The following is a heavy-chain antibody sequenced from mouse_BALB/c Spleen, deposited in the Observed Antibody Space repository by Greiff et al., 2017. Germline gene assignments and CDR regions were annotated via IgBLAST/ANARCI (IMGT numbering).Heavy chain of an antibody. J-gene: IGHJ4*01. CDR1: GYSFTGYF. CDR3: ARSTMSTSRDMDY. D-gene: IGHD2-4*01. CDR2: INPYNGDT. Sequence: VQLQQSGPELVKPGASVKISCKASGYSFTGYFMNWVMQSHGKSLEWIGRINPYNGDTFYNQKFKGKATLTVDKSSSTAHMELRSLASEDSAVYDCARSTMSTSRDMDYWGQGTSVTVSS. V-gene: IGHV1-20*02.